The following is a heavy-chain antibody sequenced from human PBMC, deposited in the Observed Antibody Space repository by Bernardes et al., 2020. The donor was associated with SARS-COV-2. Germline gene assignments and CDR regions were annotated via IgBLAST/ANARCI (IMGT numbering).Heavy chain of an antibody. CDR3: ARYDDRDAFDI. CDR1: AGFSANYY. V-gene: IGHV4-59*01. J-gene: IGHJ3*02. Sequence: TLSLTCTVSAGFSANYYLSWIRQPPGKGLEWIGYIYDSGSTNYNPSLKSRLTISADTSKNQFSLKLRSVTAADTAVYYCARYDDRDAFDIWGQGTMVTVSS. CDR2: IYDSGST. D-gene: IGHD1-1*01.